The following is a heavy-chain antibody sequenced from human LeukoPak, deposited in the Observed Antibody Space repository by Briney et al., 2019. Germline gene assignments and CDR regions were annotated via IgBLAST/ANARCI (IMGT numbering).Heavy chain of an antibody. CDR3: ARGAVAGRNYYYGMDV. CDR2: ISYDGSNK. Sequence: PGGSLRLSCAASGFTFSSYGMHWVRQAPGKGLEWVAVISYDGSNKYYADSVKGRFTISRDNSKNTLYLQMNSLRAEDTAVYYCARGAVAGRNYYYGMDVWGQGTTVTVSS. D-gene: IGHD6-19*01. CDR1: GFTFSSYG. J-gene: IGHJ6*02. V-gene: IGHV3-30*03.